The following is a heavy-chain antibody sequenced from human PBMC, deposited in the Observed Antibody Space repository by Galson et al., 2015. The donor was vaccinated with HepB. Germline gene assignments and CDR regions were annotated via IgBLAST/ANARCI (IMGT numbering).Heavy chain of an antibody. V-gene: IGHV3-30-3*01. D-gene: IGHD2-2*01. CDR1: GFTFSSYA. J-gene: IGHJ4*02. CDR3: AREGSDIVVVPAALPDY. Sequence: SLRLSCAASGFTFSSYAMHWVRQAPGKGLEWVAVISYDGSNKYYADSVKGRFTISRDNSKNTLYLQMNSLRAEDTAVYYCAREGSDIVVVPAALPDYWGQGTLVTVSS. CDR2: ISYDGSNK.